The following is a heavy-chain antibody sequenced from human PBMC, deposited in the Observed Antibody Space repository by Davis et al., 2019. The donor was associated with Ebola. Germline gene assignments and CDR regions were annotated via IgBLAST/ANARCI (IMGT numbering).Heavy chain of an antibody. CDR2: INPNSGGT. CDR1: GYTFTGYY. D-gene: IGHD4-23*01. J-gene: IGHJ2*01. CDR3: ARGCRATVLMGEWYFDL. V-gene: IGHV1-2*04. Sequence: AASVKVSCKASGYTFTGYYMHWVRQALGQGLEWMGCINPNSGGTNYAQKFQGWVTMTRDTSISTAYMELGRLTSDDTAVYYCARGCRATVLMGEWYFDLWGRGTLVTVSS.